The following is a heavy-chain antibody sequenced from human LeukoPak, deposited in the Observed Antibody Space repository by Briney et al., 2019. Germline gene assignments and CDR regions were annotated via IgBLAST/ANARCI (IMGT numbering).Heavy chain of an antibody. V-gene: IGHV3-15*01. J-gene: IGHJ4*02. CDR2: IRSRSDGGTA. D-gene: IGHD6-19*01. Sequence: KPGGSLRLSCAASGFTFRDAWMTWVRQAPGKGLEWVGRIRSRSDGGTADYATAVKGRFTISRDDSKNTVYLQMNTLKTDDTGVYYCTTDLSGWYWIPSDFLGQGALVTVSS. CDR1: GFTFRDAW. CDR3: TTDLSGWYWIPSDF.